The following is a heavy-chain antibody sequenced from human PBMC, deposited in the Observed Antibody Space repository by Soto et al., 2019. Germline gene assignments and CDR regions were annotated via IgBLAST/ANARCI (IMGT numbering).Heavy chain of an antibody. J-gene: IGHJ4*02. D-gene: IGHD3-3*01. CDR2: IVPNVGTV. CDR1: GVTLSSFINYP. CDR3: ARRDTSGFLRYFDN. V-gene: IGHV1-69*06. Sequence: GAAVKVSCKASGVTLSSFINYPINWVRQAPGQGLEWMGGIVPNVGTVNYAQKFQGRVTITADKSTGTAYMEVSSLRSEDTALYYCARRDTSGFLRYFDNWGQGTLVTVSS.